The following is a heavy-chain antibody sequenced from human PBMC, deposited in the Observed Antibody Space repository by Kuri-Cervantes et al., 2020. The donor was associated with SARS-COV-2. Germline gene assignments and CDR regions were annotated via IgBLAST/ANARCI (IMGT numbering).Heavy chain of an antibody. D-gene: IGHD3-16*01. V-gene: IGHV3-21*04. Sequence: GESLKISCAASGFTFSSYSMNWVRQAPGKGLEWVSSISSSSSYIYYADSVKGRFTISRDNAKNSLYLQMNSLRAEDTAVYYCARGYSDYVWGTYNWLDPWGQGTLVTVSS. CDR2: ISSSSSYI. CDR1: GFTFSSYS. J-gene: IGHJ5*02. CDR3: ARGYSDYVWGTYNWLDP.